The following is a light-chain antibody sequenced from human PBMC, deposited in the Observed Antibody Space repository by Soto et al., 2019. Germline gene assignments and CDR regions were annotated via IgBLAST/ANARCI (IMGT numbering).Light chain of an antibody. CDR3: QQYNNWPIT. CDR2: GTS. V-gene: IGKV3-15*01. Sequence: EIVMTQSPSTLSVSPGERATLSCRASQSVRGNLAWYQQRPDQSPRLLIYGTSSRATGIPARFSGSGSGTEFTLSISSLQSEDFAVYYCQQYNNWPITFGQGTRLEIK. CDR1: QSVRGN. J-gene: IGKJ5*01.